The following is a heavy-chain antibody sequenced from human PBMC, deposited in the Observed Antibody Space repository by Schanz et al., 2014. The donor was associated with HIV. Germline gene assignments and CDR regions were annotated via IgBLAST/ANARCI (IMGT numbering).Heavy chain of an antibody. Sequence: QVQLVESGGGVVQPGRSLRLSCAASGFTFSSSGMYWVRQAPGKGLEWVAVTWYDGSNKYYADSVKGRFTISRDNSKNTLFLQMNSLRAEDTAVYFCARDVAGCSGTSCYSDAFDIWGQGTLVTVSS. J-gene: IGHJ3*02. V-gene: IGHV3-33*08. CDR1: GFTFSSSG. CDR2: TWYDGSNK. D-gene: IGHD2-2*01. CDR3: ARDVAGCSGTSCYSDAFDI.